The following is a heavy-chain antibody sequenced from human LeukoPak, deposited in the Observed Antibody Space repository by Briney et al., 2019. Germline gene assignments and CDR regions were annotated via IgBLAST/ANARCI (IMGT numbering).Heavy chain of an antibody. V-gene: IGHV3-30*01. CDR3: ASRTRSAGGYYYYYMDV. CDR2: ISYDGSNK. CDR1: GFTFSSYA. Sequence: PGGSLRLSCAASGFTFSSYAMHWVRQAPGKGLEWVAVISYDGSNKYYADSVEGRFTISRDNSKNTLYLQMNSLRAEDTAVYYCASRTRSAGGYYYYYMDVWGKGTTVTVSS. J-gene: IGHJ6*03. D-gene: IGHD2-8*02.